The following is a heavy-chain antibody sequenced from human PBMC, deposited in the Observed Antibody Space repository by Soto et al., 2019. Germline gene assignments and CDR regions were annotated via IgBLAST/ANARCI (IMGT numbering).Heavy chain of an antibody. CDR3: ARGPYTMYDFWSRSIYYIDY. CDR1: GGSFSGYY. CDR2: INHSGST. D-gene: IGHD3-3*01. Sequence: SETLSLTCAVYGGSFSGYYWSWIRQPPGKGLEWIGEINHSGSTNYNPSLKSRVTISVDTSKNQFSLKLSSVTAADTAVYYCARGPYTMYDFWSRSIYYIDYWGQGTLVTVSS. J-gene: IGHJ4*02. V-gene: IGHV4-34*01.